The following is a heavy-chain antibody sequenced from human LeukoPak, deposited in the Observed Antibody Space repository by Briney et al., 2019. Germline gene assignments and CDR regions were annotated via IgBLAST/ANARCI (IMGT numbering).Heavy chain of an antibody. V-gene: IGHV5-51*01. D-gene: IGHD6-6*01. CDR2: IYPGDSDT. CDR1: GYSFTSYW. J-gene: IGHJ4*02. Sequence: GESLQISCQGSGYSFTSYWIGWVRQMPGKGLEWMGIIYPGDSDTRYSPSSQGQVTISADKSISTAYLQWSSLKASDTAMYYCARQWQPVDHPFDYWGQGTLVTVSS. CDR3: ARQWQPVDHPFDY.